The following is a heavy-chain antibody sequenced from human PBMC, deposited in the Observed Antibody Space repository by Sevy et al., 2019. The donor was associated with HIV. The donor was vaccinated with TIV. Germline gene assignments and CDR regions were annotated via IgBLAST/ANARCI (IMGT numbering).Heavy chain of an antibody. CDR1: GFTFSSYG. J-gene: IGHJ6*02. Sequence: GGSLRLSCAASGFTFSSYGMHWVRQAPGKGLEWVAVIWYDGSNKYYADSVKGRFTISRDNSKNTLYLQMNSLRAEDTAVNYCAREFYTSAGGIWAPGDYYYYYGMDVWGQGTTVTVSS. CDR3: AREFYTSAGGIWAPGDYYYYYGMDV. CDR2: IWYDGSNK. V-gene: IGHV3-33*01. D-gene: IGHD2-2*02.